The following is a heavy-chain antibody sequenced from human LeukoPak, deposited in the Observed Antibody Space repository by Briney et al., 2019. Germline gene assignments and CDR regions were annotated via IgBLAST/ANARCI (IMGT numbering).Heavy chain of an antibody. CDR1: GFTFSTYW. CDR2: IKSDGST. V-gene: IGHV3-74*01. J-gene: IGHJ1*01. CDR3: ARAPSEIGGYYPEYFRH. Sequence: PGGSLRLSCAASGFTFSTYWMHWDRQAPGKGLVWVSRIKSDGSTNYADSVKGRFTISRDNANNTLSLQMNSLRPEDTGVYYCARAPSEIGGYYPEYFRHWGQGTLVTVSS. D-gene: IGHD3-22*01.